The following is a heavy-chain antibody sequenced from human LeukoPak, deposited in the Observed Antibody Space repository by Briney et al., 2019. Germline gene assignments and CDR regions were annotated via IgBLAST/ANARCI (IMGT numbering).Heavy chain of an antibody. CDR1: GYTFTSYY. J-gene: IGHJ4*02. CDR2: INPSGGST. V-gene: IGHV1-46*01. CDR3: ATSYYDFWSGYYFDY. Sequence: GSVKVSCKASGYTFTSYYMHWVRQAPGQGLEWMGIINPSGGSTSYAQKFQGRVTMTRDTSTSTVYMELSSLRSEDTAVYYCATSYYDFWSGYYFDYWGQGTLVTVSS. D-gene: IGHD3-3*01.